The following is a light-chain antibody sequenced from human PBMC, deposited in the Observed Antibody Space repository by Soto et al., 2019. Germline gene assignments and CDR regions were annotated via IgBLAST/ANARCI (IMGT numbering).Light chain of an antibody. CDR1: QGISSY. V-gene: IGKV1-8*01. CDR3: QKYNSAPRVT. CDR2: AAS. J-gene: IGKJ3*01. Sequence: AIRMTQSPSSLSASTGDRVTITCRASQGISSYLAWYQQKPGKAPKLLIYAASTLQSGVPSRFSGSGSGTDFTPTISCLQSEDFATYYCQKYNSAPRVTFGPGTKVDIK.